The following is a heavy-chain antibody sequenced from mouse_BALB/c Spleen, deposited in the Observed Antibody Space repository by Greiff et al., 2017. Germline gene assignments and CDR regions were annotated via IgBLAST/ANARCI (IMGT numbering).Heavy chain of an antibody. D-gene: IGHD2-1*01. CDR3: ARDGGNYYAMDY. Sequence: EVHLVESGGGLVKPGGSLKLSCAASGFTFSDYYMYWVRQTPEKRLEWVATISDGGSYTYYPDSVKGRFTISRDNAKNNLYLQMSSLKSEDTAMYYCARDGGNYYAMDYWGQGTSVTVSS. CDR2: ISDGGSYT. J-gene: IGHJ4*01. CDR1: GFTFSDYY. V-gene: IGHV5-4*02.